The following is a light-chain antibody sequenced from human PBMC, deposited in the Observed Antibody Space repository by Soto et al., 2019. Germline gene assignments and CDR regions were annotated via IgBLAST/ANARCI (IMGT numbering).Light chain of an antibody. V-gene: IGKV3-20*01. Sequence: EIVLTQSPGTLSLSPGERATLSCRASQSVSSNFLAWYQQEPGQAPRLLIYATSTRATGIPDRFSGSGSGTDFTLTISRLEPEDFALYFCQQYGSSLWTFGQGTKVDIK. CDR3: QQYGSSLWT. CDR1: QSVSSNF. CDR2: ATS. J-gene: IGKJ1*01.